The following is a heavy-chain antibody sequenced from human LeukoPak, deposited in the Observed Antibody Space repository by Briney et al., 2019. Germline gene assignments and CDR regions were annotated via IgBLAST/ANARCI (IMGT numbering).Heavy chain of an antibody. J-gene: IGHJ4*02. CDR1: GYTFTSYG. V-gene: IGHV1-18*01. CDR3: ARENPYSSGWYSLDY. CDR2: ISAYNGNT. D-gene: IGHD6-19*01. Sequence: ASVKVSCKASGYTFTSYGISWVRQAPGQGLEWMGWISAYNGNTNYAQKFQGRVTMTRDTSISTAYMELSRLRSDDTAVYYCARENPYSSGWYSLDYWGQGTLVTVSS.